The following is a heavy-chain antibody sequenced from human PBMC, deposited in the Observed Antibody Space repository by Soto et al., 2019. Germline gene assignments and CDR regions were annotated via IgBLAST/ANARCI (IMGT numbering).Heavy chain of an antibody. CDR1: GTSISSSQW. J-gene: IGHJ6*02. CDR2: IYHNERT. Sequence: QVQLQESGPGLVKPSGTLSLTCAVSGTSISSSQWWSWVRQPPGKGLEWIGEIYHNERTNYNPSLKRRLTMSLDKSNDRVSVRLRSVTAAGTATYYCGRTKDYVYGVDVWGQGTTVTVSS. CDR3: GRTKDYVYGVDV. V-gene: IGHV4-4*02.